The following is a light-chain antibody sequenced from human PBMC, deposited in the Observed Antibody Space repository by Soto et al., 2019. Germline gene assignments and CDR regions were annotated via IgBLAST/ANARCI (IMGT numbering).Light chain of an antibody. CDR3: SSYTSSSTSV. CDR1: SSDVGSYNR. CDR2: EVS. J-gene: IGLJ1*01. V-gene: IGLV2-18*02. Sequence: QSALTQPPSVSRSPGQSVTISCTGTSSDVGSYNRVSWYQQPPGTAPKLMIYEVSNRPSGVPDRFSGSKSGNTASLTISGLQAEDEADYYCSSYTSSSTSVFGTGTKLTVL.